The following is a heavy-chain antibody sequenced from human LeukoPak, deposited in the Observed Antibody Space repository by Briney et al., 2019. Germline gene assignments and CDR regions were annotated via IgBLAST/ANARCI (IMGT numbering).Heavy chain of an antibody. D-gene: IGHD4-17*01. V-gene: IGHV4-39*01. J-gene: IGHJ5*02. CDR2: IYYSGST. CDR3: ARQDGDYVLGWFDP. Sequence: SETLSLTCTVSGGSISSSSYYWGWIRQPPGKGLEWIGSIYYSGSTYYNPSLESRVTISVDTSKNQFSLKLSSVTAADTAVYYCARQDGDYVLGWFDPWGQGTLVTVSS. CDR1: GGSISSSSYY.